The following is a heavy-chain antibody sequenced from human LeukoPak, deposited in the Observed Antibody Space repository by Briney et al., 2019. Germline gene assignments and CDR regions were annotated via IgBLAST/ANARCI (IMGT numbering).Heavy chain of an antibody. CDR2: IKQDGSEK. J-gene: IGHJ4*02. CDR1: GFTFSRHR. CDR3: ARDGWSPDY. Sequence: PGGSLRLACAASGFTFSRHRKSWVRQARGEALEGVANIKQDGSEKYYVDSVKGRFTISRDNAKNSLYLQMNSLRAEDTAVYYCARDGWSPDYWGQGTLVTVSS. V-gene: IGHV3-7*01.